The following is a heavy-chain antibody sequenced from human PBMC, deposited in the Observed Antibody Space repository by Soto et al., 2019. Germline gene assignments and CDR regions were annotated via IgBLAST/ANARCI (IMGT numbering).Heavy chain of an antibody. CDR2: IYSGGST. Sequence: GGSLRLSCAASGFTVSSNYMSWVRQAPGMGLEWVSVIYSGGSTYYADSVKGRFTISRDNSKNTLYLQMNSLRAEDTAVYYCALRYSGYDYSYFQHWGQGTLVTVSS. J-gene: IGHJ1*01. CDR3: ALRYSGYDYSYFQH. D-gene: IGHD5-12*01. CDR1: GFTVSSNY. V-gene: IGHV3-66*01.